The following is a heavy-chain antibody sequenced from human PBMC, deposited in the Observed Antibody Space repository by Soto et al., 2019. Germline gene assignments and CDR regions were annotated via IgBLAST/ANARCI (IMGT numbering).Heavy chain of an antibody. V-gene: IGHV3-23*01. D-gene: IGHD3-10*01. CDR1: GFTFSSYA. Sequence: GGSLRLSCAASGFTFSSYAMSWVRQAPGKGLEWVSAISGSGGSTYYADSVKGRLTISRDNAKNSLYLQMNSLRDEDTAVYYCATSRPVWFGTQFDYWGQGTLVTVSS. CDR3: ATSRPVWFGTQFDY. J-gene: IGHJ4*02. CDR2: ISGSGGST.